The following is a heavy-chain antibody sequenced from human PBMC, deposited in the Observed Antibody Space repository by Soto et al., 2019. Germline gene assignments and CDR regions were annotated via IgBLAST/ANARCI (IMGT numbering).Heavy chain of an antibody. V-gene: IGHV4-61*01. CDR3: ARSTDP. J-gene: IGHJ5*02. Sequence: SETLSLTCTVSGGSLNSDSYYWTWIRQPPGKRLEWIGSLYYSGSTNYNPSLKSRVTISVDTSKNQFSLKLSSVTAADTAVYYCARSTDPWGQGTLVTVSS. CDR1: GGSLNSDSYY. CDR2: LYYSGST.